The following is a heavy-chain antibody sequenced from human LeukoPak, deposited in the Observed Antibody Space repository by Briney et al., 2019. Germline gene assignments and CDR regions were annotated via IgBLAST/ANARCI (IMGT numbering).Heavy chain of an antibody. CDR2: ISSSSSYI. D-gene: IGHD2-2*01. V-gene: IGHV3-21*01. Sequence: GGSLSLSCAASGFTFSSYSMNWVRQAPGKGLEWVSSISSSSSYIYYADSVKGRFTISRDNAKNSLYLQMNSLRAEDTAVYYCARLYCSSTSCYAFDYWGQGTLVTVSS. CDR3: ARLYCSSTSCYAFDY. CDR1: GFTFSSYS. J-gene: IGHJ4*02.